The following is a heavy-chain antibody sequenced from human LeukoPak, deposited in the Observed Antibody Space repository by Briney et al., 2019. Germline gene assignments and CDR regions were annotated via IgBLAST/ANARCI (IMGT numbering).Heavy chain of an antibody. V-gene: IGHV5-51*01. D-gene: IGHD3-3*02. CDR1: GYSFTSYR. J-gene: IGHJ4*02. Sequence: GESLKISCKGSGYSFTSYRIGWVRQMPGKGLEWMGIIYPGDSDTRYSPSFQGQVTISADKSISTAYLQWSSLKASDTAMYYCARSAAPVFSRYYFDYWGQGTLVTVSS. CDR3: ARSAAPVFSRYYFDY. CDR2: IYPGDSDT.